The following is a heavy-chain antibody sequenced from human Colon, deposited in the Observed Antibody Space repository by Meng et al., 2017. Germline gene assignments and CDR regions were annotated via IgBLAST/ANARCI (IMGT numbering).Heavy chain of an antibody. D-gene: IGHD4-11*01. J-gene: IGHJ6*02. CDR2: INPNSGGT. V-gene: IGHV1-2*06. CDR3: ARAARIYSNYGMDV. CDR1: GYTFTGYY. Sequence: ASVKVSCKASGYTFTGYYMHWVRQAPGQGLEWMGRINPNSGGTNYAQKFQGRVTMTRDTSISTAYMELSRLRSDGTAVYYCARAARIYSNYGMDVWGQGTTVTVSS.